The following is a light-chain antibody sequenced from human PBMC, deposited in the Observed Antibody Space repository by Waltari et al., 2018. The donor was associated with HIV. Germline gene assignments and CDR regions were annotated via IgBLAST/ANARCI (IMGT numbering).Light chain of an antibody. CDR2: KDT. CDR1: GTTIENDI. Sequence: VLMQPPSAFVPPRQRETMSCSGWGTTIENDIVLWYQQLTGAAPRLLIYKDTQRPSGVPDRFTGSKSGTAASLSISGLRAEDESDYYCVGWDRRLSGYGFGSGTKVTVL. V-gene: IGLV1-47*01. CDR3: VGWDRRLSGYG. J-gene: IGLJ1*01.